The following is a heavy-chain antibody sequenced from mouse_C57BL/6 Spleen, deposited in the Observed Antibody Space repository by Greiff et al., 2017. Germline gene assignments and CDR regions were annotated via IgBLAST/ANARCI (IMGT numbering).Heavy chain of an antibody. CDR2: IHPNSGST. J-gene: IGHJ3*01. D-gene: IGHD2-4*01. CDR1: GYSFTSYY. V-gene: IGHV1-64*01. Sequence: QVQLQQSGPELVKPGASVQISCKASGYSFTSYYIHWVKQRPGQGLEWIGMIHPNSGSTNYNAKFKSKATLTVDKSSSTAYMQLSSLTSEDSAVYYCARGTMTPWFGYWGQGTLVTVSA. CDR3: ARGTMTPWFGY.